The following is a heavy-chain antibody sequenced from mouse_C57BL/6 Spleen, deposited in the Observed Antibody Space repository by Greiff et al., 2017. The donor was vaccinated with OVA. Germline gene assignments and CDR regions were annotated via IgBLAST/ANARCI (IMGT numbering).Heavy chain of an antibody. J-gene: IGHJ4*01. CDR2: ISYDGSN. CDR1: GYSITSGYY. D-gene: IGHD1-1*01. Sequence: EVQRVESGPGLVKPSQSLSLTCSVTGYSITSGYYWNWIRQFPGNKLEWMGYISYDGSNNYNPSLKNRISITRNTSKNQFFLKLNSVTTEDTATYYCARYYYGSSAMDYWGQGTSVTVSS. V-gene: IGHV3-6*01. CDR3: ARYYYGSSAMDY.